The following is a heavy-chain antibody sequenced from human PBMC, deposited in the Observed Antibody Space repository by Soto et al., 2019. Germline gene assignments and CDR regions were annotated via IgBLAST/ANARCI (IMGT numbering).Heavy chain of an antibody. D-gene: IGHD2-15*01. V-gene: IGHV5-51*01. CDR3: ARMRALYCSGGSCYDAPYNWIDP. CDR1: GYSFTSYW. CDR2: IYPGDSDT. Sequence: GESLEISCKGSGYSFTSYWIGWVRQMPGKGLEWMGIIYPGDSDTRYSPSFQGQVTISADKSISTAYLQWSSLKASDTAMYYCARMRALYCSGGSCYDAPYNWIDPWGQGTLVTVSS. J-gene: IGHJ5*02.